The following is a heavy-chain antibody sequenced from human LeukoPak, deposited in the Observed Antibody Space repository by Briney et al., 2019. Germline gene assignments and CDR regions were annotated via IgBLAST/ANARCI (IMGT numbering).Heavy chain of an antibody. V-gene: IGHV4-59*08. Sequence: PSETLSLTCTVSGGSISSNYWSWIRQSPGKGLEWIGYIYYSGSTNYNPSLKSRVTISVDTSKNQFSLKLSSVTAADTAVYYCARHVWLQPFDYWGQGTLVTVSS. J-gene: IGHJ4*02. CDR1: GGSISSNY. CDR3: ARHVWLQPFDY. CDR2: IYYSGST. D-gene: IGHD3-9*01.